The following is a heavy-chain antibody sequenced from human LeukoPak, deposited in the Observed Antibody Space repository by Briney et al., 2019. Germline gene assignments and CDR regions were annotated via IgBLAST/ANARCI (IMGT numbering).Heavy chain of an antibody. V-gene: IGHV1-8*01. D-gene: IGHD3-16*01. CDR1: GYTFISYD. J-gene: IGHJ3*02. CDR2: TNPKSGTT. CDR3: ARNNYGGHDAFDI. Sequence: VASVKVSCKASGYTFISYDINWVRQATGQGLEWMGWTNPKSGTTGSAQRFQGRVSMTRDTSTSTAYMELSSLRSEDTAVYFCARNNYGGHDAFDIWGQGTLVTVS.